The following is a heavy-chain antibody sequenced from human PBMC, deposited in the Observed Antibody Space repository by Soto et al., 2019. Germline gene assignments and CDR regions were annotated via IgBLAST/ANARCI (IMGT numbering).Heavy chain of an antibody. CDR1: GFSFSSYW. D-gene: IGHD3-10*01. Sequence: EVQLVESGGDLVQPGGSLRLSCTASGFSFSSYWMSWVRQAPGKGLEWVANIKQDGSEKYYVDSVKGRFTISRDNAKNSLYLRMTSLRAEDTAVYYCARGAGSYFRRVVGAFDIWGQGTMVTVSS. CDR2: IKQDGSEK. J-gene: IGHJ3*02. CDR3: ARGAGSYFRRVVGAFDI. V-gene: IGHV3-7*04.